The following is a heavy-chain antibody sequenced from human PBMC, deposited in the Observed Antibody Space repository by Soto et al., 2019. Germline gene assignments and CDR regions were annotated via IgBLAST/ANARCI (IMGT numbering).Heavy chain of an antibody. CDR1: GFTFSSYG. D-gene: IGHD1-20*01. CDR3: AREGNNWNAYFDY. V-gene: IGHV3-33*01. Sequence: QVQLVEAGGGVVQPGRSLRLSCAASGFTFSSYGMHWVRQAPGKGLEWVAVIWYDGSNKYYADSVKGRFTISRDNSKNTLYLQKNSLRAEDTAVYYCAREGNNWNAYFDYWGQGTLVTVSS. J-gene: IGHJ4*02. CDR2: IWYDGSNK.